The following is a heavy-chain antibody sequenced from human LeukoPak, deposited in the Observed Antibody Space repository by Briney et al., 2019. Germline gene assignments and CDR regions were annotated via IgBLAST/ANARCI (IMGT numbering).Heavy chain of an antibody. J-gene: IGHJ4*02. V-gene: IGHV3-48*01. CDR2: ISSSSSTI. CDR1: GFTFSSYS. D-gene: IGHD2-15*01. CDR3: ARDPGYCSGGSCSLTFFGY. Sequence: GGSLRLSCAASGFTFSSYSMNWVRQAPGKGLEWVSYISSSSSTIYYADSVKGRFTISRDNAKNSLYLQMNNLRAVDTAVYYCARDPGYCSGGSCSLTFFGYWGQGTLVTVSS.